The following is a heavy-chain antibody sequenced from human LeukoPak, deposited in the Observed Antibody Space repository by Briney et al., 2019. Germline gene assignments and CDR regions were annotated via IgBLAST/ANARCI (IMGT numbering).Heavy chain of an antibody. J-gene: IGHJ4*02. CDR3: YGGNSGGEFEDY. CDR2: IKQDGSEK. CDR1: GFTFSSYW. Sequence: GGSLRLSCAASGFTFSSYWMSWVRQAPGKGLEWVANIKQDGSEKYYVDSVKGRFTISRDNAKNSLYLQMNSLGAEDTAVYYCYGGNSGGEFEDYWGQGTLVTVSS. V-gene: IGHV3-7*05. D-gene: IGHD4-23*01.